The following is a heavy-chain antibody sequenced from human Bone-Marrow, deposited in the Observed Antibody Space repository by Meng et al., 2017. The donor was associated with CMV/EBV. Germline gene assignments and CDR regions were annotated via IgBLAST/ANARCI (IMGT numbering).Heavy chain of an antibody. CDR1: GFTFGSYA. D-gene: IGHD3-22*01. Sequence: GGSLRLSCAASGFTFGSYAMHWVRQAPGQGLEWMGIINPSGGSTSYAQKFQGRVTMTRDTSTSTVYMELSSLRSEDTAVYYCARSLRDIAHYYDSSGWFDPWGQGTLVTVSS. V-gene: IGHV1-46*01. CDR3: ARSLRDIAHYYDSSGWFDP. CDR2: INPSGGST. J-gene: IGHJ5*02.